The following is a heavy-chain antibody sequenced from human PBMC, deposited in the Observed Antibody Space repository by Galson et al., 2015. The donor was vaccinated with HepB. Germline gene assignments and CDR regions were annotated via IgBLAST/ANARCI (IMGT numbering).Heavy chain of an antibody. CDR2: ISRSSSYI. J-gene: IGHJ4*02. V-gene: IGHV3-21*01. Sequence: SLRLSCAASGFTFSSYSMNWVRQAPGKGLEWVSYISRSSSYIYYADSVKGRFTISRDNAKNSLYLQMNSLRAEDTAVYYCARDFQVVAAVFDYWGPGTLGTASS. CDR1: GFTFSSYS. D-gene: IGHD2-15*01. CDR3: ARDFQVVAAVFDY.